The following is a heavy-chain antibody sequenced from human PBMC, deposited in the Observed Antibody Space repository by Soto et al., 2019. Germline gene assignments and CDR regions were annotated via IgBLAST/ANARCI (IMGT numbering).Heavy chain of an antibody. Sequence: QVQLVQSGAEVKKPGASVKVSRKASGYTFTSYDINWVRQATGQGLEWMGWMNPNSGNTGYAQKFQGRVTMTRNTSISTAYMELSSLRSEDTAVYYCVRGLEWSRSLDPWGQGTLVTVSS. V-gene: IGHV1-8*01. CDR1: GYTFTSYD. CDR3: VRGLEWSRSLDP. D-gene: IGHD3-3*01. J-gene: IGHJ5*02. CDR2: MNPNSGNT.